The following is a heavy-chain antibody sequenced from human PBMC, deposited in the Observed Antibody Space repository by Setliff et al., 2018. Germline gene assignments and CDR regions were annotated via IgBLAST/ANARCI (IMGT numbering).Heavy chain of an antibody. CDR1: ESMFSPFT. CDR3: ASSSGGNYEAYFDY. J-gene: IGHJ4*02. V-gene: IGHV3-30*03. CDR2: ISYDGTIT. Sequence: GGSLRLSCSPSESMFSPFTMHWVRQTPGKGLEWVAVISYDGTITHYVDSVKGRFSISRDNSQNTLYLQMNSLSPEDTALYYCASSSGGNYEAYFDYWGQGTLVTVSS. D-gene: IGHD2-15*01.